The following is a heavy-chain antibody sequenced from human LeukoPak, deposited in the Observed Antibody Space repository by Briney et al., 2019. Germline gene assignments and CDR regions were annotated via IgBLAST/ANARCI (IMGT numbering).Heavy chain of an antibody. D-gene: IGHD2-2*02. V-gene: IGHV1-18*01. Sequence: ASVKVSCKASGYTFTNYGISWVRQAPGQGLEWMGWISAYNGNTNYAQKLQGRVTMTTDTSTSTAYMELRSLRSDDTAVYYCARAWRVYCSSTSCYTDYYYGMDVWGQGTTVTVSS. J-gene: IGHJ6*02. CDR2: ISAYNGNT. CDR1: GYTFTNYG. CDR3: ARAWRVYCSSTSCYTDYYYGMDV.